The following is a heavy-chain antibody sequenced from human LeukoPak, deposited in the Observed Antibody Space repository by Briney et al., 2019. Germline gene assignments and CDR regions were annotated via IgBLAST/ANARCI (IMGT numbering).Heavy chain of an antibody. CDR2: IYYSGST. Sequence: SETLSLTCTVSGGSISSYYWSWIRQPPGKGLEWIGYIYYSGSTNYNPSLKRRVTISVNTSKNQFSLKLSSLTAADTAVYYCARHLVYGGYSDWYFDLWGRGTLVTVSS. D-gene: IGHD4-23*01. CDR3: ARHLVYGGYSDWYFDL. V-gene: IGHV4-59*08. J-gene: IGHJ2*01. CDR1: GGSISSYY.